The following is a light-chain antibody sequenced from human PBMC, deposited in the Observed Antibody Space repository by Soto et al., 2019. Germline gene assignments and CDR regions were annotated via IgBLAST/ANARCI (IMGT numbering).Light chain of an antibody. CDR1: SSDVGGYNY. J-gene: IGLJ1*01. V-gene: IGLV2-11*01. Sequence: QSALTQPRSVSGSPGQSVTISCTGTSSDVGGYNYVSWYQQHPGKAPKLMIYDVSKRPSGVPDRFSGSKSGNTASLTISGLQAEDEADYYCGSYSNVFGTGTKLTVL. CDR2: DVS. CDR3: GSYSNV.